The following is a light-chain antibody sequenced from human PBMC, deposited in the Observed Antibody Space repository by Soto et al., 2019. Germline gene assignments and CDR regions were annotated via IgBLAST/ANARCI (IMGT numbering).Light chain of an antibody. J-gene: IGKJ4*01. CDR3: QQFNSYPLT. CDR2: AAS. CDR1: QGISSF. Sequence: QLTQSPTALSAPVGDRVTVTFQASQGISSFLAWYQQKPGKAPKLLIYAASTLQSGVPSRFSGSGSRTDFTLTISSLQHEDFATYYCQQFNSYPLTFGGGTTVDSK. V-gene: IGKV1-9*01.